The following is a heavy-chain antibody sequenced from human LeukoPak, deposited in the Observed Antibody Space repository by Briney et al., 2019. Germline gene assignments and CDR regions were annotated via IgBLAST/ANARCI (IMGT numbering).Heavy chain of an antibody. Sequence: ASVKVSFKASGYTFTSYYMHWVRQAPGQGLEWMGWINPNSGGTNYAQKFQGRVTMTRDTSISTAYMELSRLRSDDTAVYYCARPHLDTAMVDCWFDPWGQGTLVAVSS. D-gene: IGHD5-18*01. J-gene: IGHJ5*02. CDR2: INPNSGGT. CDR1: GYTFTSYY. CDR3: ARPHLDTAMVDCWFDP. V-gene: IGHV1-2*02.